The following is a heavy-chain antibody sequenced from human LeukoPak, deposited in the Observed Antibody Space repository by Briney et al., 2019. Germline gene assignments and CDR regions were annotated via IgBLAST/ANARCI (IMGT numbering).Heavy chain of an antibody. CDR2: IYYSGST. CDR1: GGSISSSSYY. Sequence: SETLSLTCTVSGGSISSSSYYWGWIRQPPGKGLEWIGSIYYSGSTYYNPSLKSRVTISVDTSKNQFSLKLSSMTAADTAVYYCASTMITFGGVIADDAFDIWGQGTMVTVSS. D-gene: IGHD3-16*02. V-gene: IGHV4-39*01. CDR3: ASTMITFGGVIADDAFDI. J-gene: IGHJ3*02.